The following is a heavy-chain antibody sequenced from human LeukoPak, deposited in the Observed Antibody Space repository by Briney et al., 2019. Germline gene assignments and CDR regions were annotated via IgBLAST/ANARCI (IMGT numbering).Heavy chain of an antibody. Sequence: PSETLSLTCTVSGYSISSGIYYWGWIRQPPGKGLEWIGSVFYGGSTYYNPSLKSRVTISVDTSKNQFSLQLSSLTAADTAVYYCARDRGGYYDSSGYYHFNWYFDLWGRGTLVTVSS. J-gene: IGHJ2*01. CDR2: VFYGGST. V-gene: IGHV4-39*02. D-gene: IGHD3-22*01. CDR1: GYSISSGIYY. CDR3: ARDRGGYYDSSGYYHFNWYFDL.